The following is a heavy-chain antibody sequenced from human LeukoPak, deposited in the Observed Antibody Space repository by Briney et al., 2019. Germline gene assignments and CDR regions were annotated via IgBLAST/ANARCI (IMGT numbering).Heavy chain of an antibody. V-gene: IGHV3-21*01. CDR3: ARGGDDSSGYYLDY. CDR1: GFTFSSYS. J-gene: IGHJ4*02. Sequence: GGSLRLSCAASGFTFSSYSMNWVRQAPGKGLEWVSSISSSSTYIYYADSVKGRFTISRDNAKNSLHLQMNSLSAEDTAVYYCARGGDDSSGYYLDYWGQGTLVTVSS. CDR2: ISSSSTYI. D-gene: IGHD3-22*01.